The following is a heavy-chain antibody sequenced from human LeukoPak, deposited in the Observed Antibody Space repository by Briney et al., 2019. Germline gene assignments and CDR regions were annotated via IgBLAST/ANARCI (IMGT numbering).Heavy chain of an antibody. CDR1: GGSISSGDYY. CDR3: ARVLPSSGWYNDAFDI. D-gene: IGHD6-19*01. J-gene: IGHJ3*02. V-gene: IGHV4-30-4*01. CDR2: IYYSGST. Sequence: PSEALSLTCTVSGGSISSGDYYWSWIRQPPGKGLEWFGYIYYSGSTYYNPSLKSRVTISVDTSKNQFSLKLSSVTAADTAVYYCARVLPSSGWYNDAFDIWGQGTMVTVSS.